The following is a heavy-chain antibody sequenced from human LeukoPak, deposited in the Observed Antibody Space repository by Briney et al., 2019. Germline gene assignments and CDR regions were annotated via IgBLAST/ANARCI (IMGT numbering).Heavy chain of an antibody. CDR1: GFTFSTYS. CDR3: ARGVRGCSSTSCYLAI. CDR2: ISSSRDHI. D-gene: IGHD2-2*01. V-gene: IGHV3-21*01. Sequence: GGSLRLSCAASGFTFSTYSMNWVRQAPGKGLEWVSSISSSRDHIYYADSVKGRFTISRDNAENSLHLQMSSLRAEDTAVYYCARGVRGCSSTSCYLAIWGQGTMVTVSS. J-gene: IGHJ3*02.